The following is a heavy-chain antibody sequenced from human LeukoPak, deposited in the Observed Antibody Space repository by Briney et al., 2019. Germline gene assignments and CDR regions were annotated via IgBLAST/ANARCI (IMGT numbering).Heavy chain of an antibody. CDR1: GFTFSSYS. CDR3: AKVARGRARCSAGYMDV. CDR2: ISSSSSYI. Sequence: GGSLRLSCAASGFTFSSYSMNWVRQAPGKGLEWVSSISSSSSYIYYADSVKGRFTISRDNAKNSLYLQMNSLRAEDTAVYYCAKVARGRARCSAGYMDVWGKGTTVTISS. J-gene: IGHJ6*03. D-gene: IGHD1-1*01. V-gene: IGHV3-21*04.